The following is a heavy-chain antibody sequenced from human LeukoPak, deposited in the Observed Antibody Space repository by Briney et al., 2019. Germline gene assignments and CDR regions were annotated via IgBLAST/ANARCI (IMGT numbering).Heavy chain of an antibody. CDR3: ARGLYNWNYDRAFDI. V-gene: IGHV3-48*01. CDR1: GFTFSTYS. CDR2: VSGSSRSI. Sequence: GGSLRLSCAASGFTFSTYSMIWVRQAPGKGLEWLSYVSGSSRSIYYADSVKGRFTISRDSAENSLYLQMNSLRAEDTAVYYCARGLYNWNYDRAFDIWGQGTMVAVSS. D-gene: IGHD1-7*01. J-gene: IGHJ3*02.